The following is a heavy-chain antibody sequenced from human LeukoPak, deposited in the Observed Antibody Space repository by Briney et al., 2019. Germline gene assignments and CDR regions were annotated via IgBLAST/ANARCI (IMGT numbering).Heavy chain of an antibody. D-gene: IGHD4-17*01. J-gene: IGHJ4*02. CDR1: GFPFSSYA. CDR2: ISSNGGST. V-gene: IGHV3-64*01. Sequence: GGSLRLSCAASGFPFSSYAMHWVRQAPGKGLEYVSAISSNGGSTYYANSVKGRFTISRDNSKNTLYLQMGSLRAEDMAVYYCARGEYGDHPFDYWGQGTLVTVSS. CDR3: ARGEYGDHPFDY.